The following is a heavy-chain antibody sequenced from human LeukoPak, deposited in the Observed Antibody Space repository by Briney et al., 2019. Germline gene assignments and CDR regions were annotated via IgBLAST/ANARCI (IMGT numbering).Heavy chain of an antibody. V-gene: IGHV1-46*01. CDR3: ARDRVSGYSSSAKGAVYYYYMDV. Sequence: ASVKVSCKASGYTFTSYYMHWVRQAPGQGLEWMGIINPSGGSTSYAQKFQGRVTMTRDMSTSTVYMELSSLRSEDTAVYYCARDRVSGYSSSAKGAVYYYYMDVWGKGTTVTVSS. CDR2: INPSGGST. CDR1: GYTFTSYY. J-gene: IGHJ6*03. D-gene: IGHD6-13*01.